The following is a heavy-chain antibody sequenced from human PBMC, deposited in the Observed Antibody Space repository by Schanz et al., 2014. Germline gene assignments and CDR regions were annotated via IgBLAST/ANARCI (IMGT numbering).Heavy chain of an antibody. Sequence: EVQLLESGGGLIQPGGSLRLSCAASGFSVGNKYMNWVRQAPGKGLEWVSYVSRSTPDIYYADSVKGRFTMSRDNAKNSVFLQMNSLRAEDTGLYFCARGGSGSHYRLDYWGQGTLVTVSS. J-gene: IGHJ4*02. V-gene: IGHV3-48*01. CDR2: VSRSTPDI. D-gene: IGHD1-26*01. CDR1: GFSVGNKY. CDR3: ARGGSGSHYRLDY.